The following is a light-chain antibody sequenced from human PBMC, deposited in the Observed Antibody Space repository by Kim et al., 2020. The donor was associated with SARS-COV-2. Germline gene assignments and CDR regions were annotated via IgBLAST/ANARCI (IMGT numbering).Light chain of an antibody. V-gene: IGLV2-8*01. J-gene: IGLJ1*01. Sequence: GQSFAISCTGTSSDVGGYNYVSWYQQHPGKAPKLIIFEVNRRPSGVPDRFSGSKSGNTASLTVSGLQADDEADYYCSSHTGSNTLIFGTGTKVTVL. CDR1: SSDVGGYNY. CDR3: SSHTGSNTLI. CDR2: EVN.